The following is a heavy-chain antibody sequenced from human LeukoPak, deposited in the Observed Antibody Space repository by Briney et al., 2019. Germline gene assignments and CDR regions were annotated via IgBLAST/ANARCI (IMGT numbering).Heavy chain of an antibody. CDR2: IYHSGGT. D-gene: IGHD6-19*01. V-gene: IGHV4-38-2*02. J-gene: IGHJ4*02. CDR1: GYSISSGYY. Sequence: SETLSLTCTVSGYSISSGYYWGWIRQPPGKGLEWIGSIYHSGGTYYNPSLKSRVTISVDTSKNQFSLKLSPVTAADTAVYYCARVAVAGIDLFDYWGQGTLVTVSS. CDR3: ARVAVAGIDLFDY.